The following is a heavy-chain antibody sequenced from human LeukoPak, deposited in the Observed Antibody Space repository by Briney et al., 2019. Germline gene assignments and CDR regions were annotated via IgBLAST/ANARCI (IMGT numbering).Heavy chain of an antibody. V-gene: IGHV3-48*04. CDR3: ARSSNRCSGGSCYSGPGDYYYYGMDV. Sequence: GGSLRLSCAASGFIFSSYSMNWVRQAPGKGLEWVSYISSSSNNIYYADSVKGRFTISRDNAKNSLYLQMNSLRAEDTAVYYCARSSNRCSGGSCYSGPGDYYYYGMDVWGQGTTVTVSS. CDR2: ISSSSNNI. CDR1: GFIFSSYS. D-gene: IGHD2-15*01. J-gene: IGHJ6*02.